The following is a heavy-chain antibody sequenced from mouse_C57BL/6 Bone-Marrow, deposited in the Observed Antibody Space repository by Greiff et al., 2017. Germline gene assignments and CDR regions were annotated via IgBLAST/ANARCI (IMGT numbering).Heavy chain of an antibody. CDR1: GYTFTSYN. D-gene: IGHD2-3*01. CDR2: IYPGNGDT. CDR3: ARNLLYDGYYEGYAMDY. V-gene: IGHV1-12*01. J-gene: IGHJ4*01. Sequence: QVQLQQSGAELVRPGASVKMSCKASGYTFTSYNMHWVKQTPRQGLEWIGAIYPGNGDTSYNQKFKGKATLTVDKSSSTAYMQLSSLTSEDSAVYFCARNLLYDGYYEGYAMDYWGQGTSVTVSS.